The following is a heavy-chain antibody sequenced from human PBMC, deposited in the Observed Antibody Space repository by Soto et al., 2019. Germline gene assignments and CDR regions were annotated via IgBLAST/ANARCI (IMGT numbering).Heavy chain of an antibody. Sequence: EVQLVESGGGLVKPGGSLRLSCAASGFTFSTYSMHWVRQAPGKGLEWVSAITSSSSSIFYADSVKGRFTISRDNAKNSLYLQMNSLRAEDTAGYFCATLGGSIAPRPTDYWGQGTLVTVSS. CDR1: GFTFSTYS. CDR2: ITSSSSSI. V-gene: IGHV3-21*01. D-gene: IGHD6-6*01. J-gene: IGHJ4*02. CDR3: ATLGGSIAPRPTDY.